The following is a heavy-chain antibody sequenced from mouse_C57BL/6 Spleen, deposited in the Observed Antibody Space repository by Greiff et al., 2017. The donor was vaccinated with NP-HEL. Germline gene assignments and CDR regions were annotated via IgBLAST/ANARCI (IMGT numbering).Heavy chain of an antibody. D-gene: IGHD3-3*01. J-gene: IGHJ4*01. Sequence: QVQLQQPGAELVKPGASVKLSCKASGYTFTSYWMPWVKQRPGQGLEWIGMIHPNCGSTNYNEKFQSKSTLTVDKSSSTAYMQLSSLTSEDSAVYYCARGDRFYAMDYWGQGTSVTVSS. CDR3: ARGDRFYAMDY. V-gene: IGHV1-64*01. CDR1: GYTFTSYW. CDR2: IHPNCGST.